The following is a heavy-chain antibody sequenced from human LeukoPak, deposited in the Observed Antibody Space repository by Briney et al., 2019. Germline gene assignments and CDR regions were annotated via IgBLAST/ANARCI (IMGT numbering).Heavy chain of an antibody. CDR2: INPNSGGT. Sequence: ASVKVSCKASGYTFTGYYMHWVRQAPGQGLEWMGWINPNSGGTNYAQKFQDRVTMTRDTSIGTAYMELSSLRSEDTAVYYCARDYGGNSGWFDPWGQGTLVTVSS. CDR1: GYTFTGYY. J-gene: IGHJ5*02. CDR3: ARDYGGNSGWFDP. V-gene: IGHV1-2*02. D-gene: IGHD4-23*01.